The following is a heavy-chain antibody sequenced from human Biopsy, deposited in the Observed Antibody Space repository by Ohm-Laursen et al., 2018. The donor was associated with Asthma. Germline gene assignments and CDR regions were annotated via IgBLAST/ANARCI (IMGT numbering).Heavy chain of an antibody. CDR1: GYTFNSAG. Sequence: SSVKVSCKTSGYTFNSAGITWVRQAPGQGLEWMGWISVYNGNTKVAQKLQDRVTMITDTSTSTAYMGLRSLRSDDTAVYFCARAVDYSHYYGIDVWGQGTTVTVS. CDR3: ARAVDYSHYYGIDV. J-gene: IGHJ6*02. D-gene: IGHD3-10*01. CDR2: ISVYNGNT. V-gene: IGHV1-18*01.